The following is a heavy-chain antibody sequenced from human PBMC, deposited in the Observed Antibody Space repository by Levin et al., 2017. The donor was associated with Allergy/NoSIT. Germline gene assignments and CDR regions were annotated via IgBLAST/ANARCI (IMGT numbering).Heavy chain of an antibody. J-gene: IGHJ6*02. V-gene: IGHV3-23*01. CDR3: AKDVMEYGMDV. Sequence: GGSLRLSCAASGFTFSTYAMSWVRQAPGKGLEWVSTISGSGAGTYYADSVKGRFTISRDNSKNTLYLQMNSLRAEDTAVYYCAKDVMEYGMDVWGQGTTVTVSS. CDR1: GFTFSTYA. D-gene: IGHD3-16*01. CDR2: ISGSGAGT.